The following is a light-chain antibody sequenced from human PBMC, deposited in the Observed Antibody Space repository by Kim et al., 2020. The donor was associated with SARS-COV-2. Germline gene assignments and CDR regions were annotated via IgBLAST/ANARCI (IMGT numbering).Light chain of an antibody. CDR3: QQLNSYPLT. CDR2: AAS. Sequence: GDRATITCRASQGIRSYLAWLQQKPGEAPKLLIYAASTLQTGVPSRFSGSGSGTDFTLTISSLQPEDFATYFCQQLNSYPLTFGGGTKVDIK. CDR1: QGIRSY. V-gene: IGKV1-9*01. J-gene: IGKJ4*01.